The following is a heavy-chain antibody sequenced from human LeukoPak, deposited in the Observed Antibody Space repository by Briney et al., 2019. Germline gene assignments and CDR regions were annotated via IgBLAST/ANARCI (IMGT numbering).Heavy chain of an antibody. CDR1: GFSFSDYA. CDR3: ARGGVTADTYGTFDY. V-gene: IGHV3-30-3*01. J-gene: IGHJ4*02. Sequence: GGSLRLSCTASGFSFSDYAMHWVRQAPGKGLEWVAIISYDGSNKEYADSVKGRFTISRDNFKKALYLQMNSLRAEDTAVYYCARGGVTADTYGTFDYWGQGTLVTVSS. D-gene: IGHD5-18*01. CDR2: ISYDGSNK.